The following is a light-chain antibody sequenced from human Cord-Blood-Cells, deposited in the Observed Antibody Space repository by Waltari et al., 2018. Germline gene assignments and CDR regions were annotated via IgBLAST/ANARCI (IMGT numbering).Light chain of an antibody. Sequence: DIQITQSPSSLSASVGDRVTNTCRASQSISSYFNWYQQKPGKAPKLLIYAASSLQSGVPSRFSGSGSGTDFTLTISSLQPEDFATYYCQQSYSTLSTFGQGTKLEIK. CDR3: QQSYSTLST. CDR1: QSISSY. J-gene: IGKJ2*01. CDR2: AAS. V-gene: IGKV1-39*01.